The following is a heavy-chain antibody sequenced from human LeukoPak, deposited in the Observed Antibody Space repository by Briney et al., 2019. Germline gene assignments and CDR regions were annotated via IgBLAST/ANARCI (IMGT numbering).Heavy chain of an antibody. CDR3: ASVIADYGGEWFDP. CDR2: INHSGST. V-gene: IGHV4-34*01. Sequence: SETLSLTCAVYGGSFSGYYWSWIRQPPGKGLEWIGEINHSGSTNYNPSLKSRVTISVDTSKNQFSLKLSSVTAADTAVYYCASVIADYGGEWFDPWGQGTLVTVSS. J-gene: IGHJ5*02. D-gene: IGHD4/OR15-4a*01. CDR1: GGSFSGYY.